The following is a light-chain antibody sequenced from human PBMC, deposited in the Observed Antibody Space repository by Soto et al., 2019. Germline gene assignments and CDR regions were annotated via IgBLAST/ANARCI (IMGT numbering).Light chain of an antibody. J-gene: IGKJ1*01. CDR2: DGS. CDR1: QSINTW. CDR3: QRYQTYSRT. V-gene: IGKV1-5*03. Sequence: DIQMTQSPSTLSASIGDRIIITCRASQSINTWLAWYQQKPGEAPKLLIYDGSTLARGVPSKFSGSGTETKFTLTISRLQPDDFGNFCGQRYQTYSRTFRQGTKVEV.